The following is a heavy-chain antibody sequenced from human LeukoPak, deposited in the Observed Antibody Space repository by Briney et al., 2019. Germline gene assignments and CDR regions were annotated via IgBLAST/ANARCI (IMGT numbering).Heavy chain of an antibody. CDR2: ISAYNGNT. J-gene: IGHJ6*03. V-gene: IGHV1-18*01. Sequence: ASVKVSCKASGYTFTSYGISWVRQAPGQGLEWMGWISAYNGNTNYAQKLQGRVTMTTDTSTSTAYTELRSLRSDDTAVYYCARDLGGGSHKLGYYYYYMDVWGKGTTVTVSS. CDR1: GYTFTSYG. D-gene: IGHD1-26*01. CDR3: ARDLGGGSHKLGYYYYYMDV.